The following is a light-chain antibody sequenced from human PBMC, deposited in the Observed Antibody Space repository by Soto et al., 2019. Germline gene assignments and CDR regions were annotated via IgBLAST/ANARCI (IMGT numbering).Light chain of an antibody. CDR1: SSDVGSYNL. Sequence: QSALTQPASVSGSPGQSITISCTGTSSDVGSYNLVSWYQQHPGKAPKLMIYEVSKRPSGVSNGFSGSKSGNTASLTIYGLQAEDEADYYCCSYAGSGTFYVFGTGTKLTVL. CDR2: EVS. J-gene: IGLJ1*01. CDR3: CSYAGSGTFYV. V-gene: IGLV2-23*02.